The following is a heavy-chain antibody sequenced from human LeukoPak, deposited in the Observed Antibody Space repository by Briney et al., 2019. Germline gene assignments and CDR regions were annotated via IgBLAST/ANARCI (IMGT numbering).Heavy chain of an antibody. CDR1: GFTFSSYG. CDR3: ASERPSIVVVVAATLDY. J-gene: IGHJ4*02. V-gene: IGHV3-30*02. CDR2: IRYDGSNK. D-gene: IGHD2-15*01. Sequence: GGSLRLSCAASGFTFSSYGMHWVRQAPGKGLEWVAFIRYDGSNKYYADSVKGRFTISRDNSKNTLYLQMNNLRAEDTAVYYCASERPSIVVVVAATLDYWGQGTLVTVSS.